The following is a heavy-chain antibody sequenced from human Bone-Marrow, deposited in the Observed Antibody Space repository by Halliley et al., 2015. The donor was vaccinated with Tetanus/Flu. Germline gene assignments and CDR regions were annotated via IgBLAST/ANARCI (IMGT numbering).Heavy chain of an antibody. Sequence: QMQLVQSGAEVKKPGASVKVSCKASGYTFTDYTMHWVRQAPGQGLGWMGWINAGSGYTRYSQKLQGRVTITRDTSASTAYMELCILISEETAIYYWVRLYGSGPYYNIWGQGTLVTVSS. CDR2: INAGSGYT. D-gene: IGHD3-10*01. CDR1: GYTFTDYT. V-gene: IGHV1-3*01. J-gene: IGHJ4*02. CDR3: VRLYGSGPYYNI.